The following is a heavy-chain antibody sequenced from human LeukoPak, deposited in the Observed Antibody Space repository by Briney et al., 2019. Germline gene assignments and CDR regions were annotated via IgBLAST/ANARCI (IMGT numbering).Heavy chain of an antibody. CDR2: IRYDGSNK. V-gene: IGHV3-30*02. J-gene: IGHJ6*03. CDR1: GFTFSSYG. CDR3: AKYSGDYYFFYYMDV. Sequence: GGSLRLSCAASGFTFSSYGMHWVRQAPGKGLEWVAFIRYDGSNKYYADSVKGRFTISRDNSKNTLYLQMDSLRADDTAVYYCAKYSGDYYFFYYMDVWGKGTTVTVSS. D-gene: IGHD4-17*01.